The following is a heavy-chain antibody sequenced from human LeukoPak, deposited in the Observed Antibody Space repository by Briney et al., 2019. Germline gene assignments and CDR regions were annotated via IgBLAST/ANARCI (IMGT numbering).Heavy chain of an antibody. J-gene: IGHJ4*02. Sequence: GGSLRLSCAASGFTYRDYEMNWVRQAPGKGLEWVSYISSSGCTIYYADSVKGRFTISRDNAKKSLNLHMNSLRAEDTAVYYCARAVYYFDYWGQGTLVTVSS. CDR3: ARAVYYFDY. CDR2: ISSSGCTI. V-gene: IGHV3-48*03. CDR1: GFTYRDYE.